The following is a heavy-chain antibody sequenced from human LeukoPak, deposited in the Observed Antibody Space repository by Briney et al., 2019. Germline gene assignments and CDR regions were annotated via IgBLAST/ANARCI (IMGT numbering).Heavy chain of an antibody. CDR2: TSPDEGLK. CDR1: GFTFANYF. Sequence: GGSLRLSCAASGFTFANYFTHWVRQAPGKGLEWVAVTSPDEGLKFYGDSVKGRFTISRDNSKNTMYLQMNNLREEHTAVYYCTRDPILGAPDYFDYWGQGTLVTVSS. CDR3: TRDPILGAPDYFDY. V-gene: IGHV3-30*04. D-gene: IGHD1-26*01. J-gene: IGHJ4*02.